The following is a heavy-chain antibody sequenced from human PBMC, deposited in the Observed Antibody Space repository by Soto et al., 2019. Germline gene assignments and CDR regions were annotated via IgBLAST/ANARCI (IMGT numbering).Heavy chain of an antibody. CDR1: GGPISSGGYY. J-gene: IGHJ1*01. CDR2: LYYSGNT. CDR3: ARLAGAEDLAD. D-gene: IGHD6-19*01. V-gene: IGHV4-31*03. Sequence: SETLSLTCSVSGGPISSGGYYWTWIRRRPGQGLEWIGYLYYSGNTCYNPSLKSRVSIAVDTSMNHVSLEVTSLTAADTAVYYCARLAGAEDLADWCKGTL.